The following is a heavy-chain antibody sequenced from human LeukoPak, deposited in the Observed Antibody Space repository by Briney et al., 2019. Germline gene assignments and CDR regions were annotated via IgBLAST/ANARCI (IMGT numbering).Heavy chain of an antibody. J-gene: IGHJ4*02. CDR1: GFTFSSYA. Sequence: GGSLRLSCAASGFTFSSYAMHWVRQAPGKGLKWVAVISYDGSNKYYADSVKGRFTISRDNSKNTLYLQMNSLRAEDTAVYYCARDLAVAGLIFDYWGQGTLVTVSS. V-gene: IGHV3-30*04. CDR3: ARDLAVAGLIFDY. D-gene: IGHD6-19*01. CDR2: ISYDGSNK.